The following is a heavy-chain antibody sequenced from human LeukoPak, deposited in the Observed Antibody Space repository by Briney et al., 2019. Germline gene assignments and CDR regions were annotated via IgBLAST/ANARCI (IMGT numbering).Heavy chain of an antibody. CDR3: ARDTGAYDYDSSGYYYDY. V-gene: IGHV1-2*02. D-gene: IGHD3-22*01. CDR2: INPNSGGT. J-gene: IGHJ4*02. CDR1: GYTFTGYY. Sequence: ASVKVSCKASGYTFTGYYMHWVRQAPGQGLEWMGWINPNSGGTNYAQKFQGRVTMTRDTSISTAYMELSRLKSDDSAVNYFARDTGAYDYDSSGYYYDYWGQGTLVTVSS.